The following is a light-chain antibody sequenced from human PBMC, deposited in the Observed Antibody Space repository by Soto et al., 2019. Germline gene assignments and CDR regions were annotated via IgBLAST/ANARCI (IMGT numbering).Light chain of an antibody. V-gene: IGKV3-15*01. CDR2: GAS. Sequence: EIVMTQSRATWSVSPGERATLSCRASQSISSKVGWYQQRPGQAPRLLMYGASTRATGIPARFSGSGSGTEFTLTISSLESEDSAVYYCQQYNSWLQITFGQGTRLEIK. CDR1: QSISSK. CDR3: QQYNSWLQIT. J-gene: IGKJ5*01.